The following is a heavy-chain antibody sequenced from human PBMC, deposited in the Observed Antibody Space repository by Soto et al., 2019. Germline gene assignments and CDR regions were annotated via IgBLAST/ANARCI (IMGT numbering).Heavy chain of an antibody. CDR2: ILPIFGTT. D-gene: IGHD3-9*01. CDR3: AGDETGHSYYYYYGMDV. Sequence: QVQLVQSGAEVKKPGSSVKVSCKASGGTFNIYNINWVRQAPVQGLEWMGGILPIFGTTNYAQRFQGRLTIIADDSTSTAYMELSSLRSEDTAVYYCAGDETGHSYYYYYGMDVWGQGTTVTATS. V-gene: IGHV1-69*01. J-gene: IGHJ6*02. CDR1: GGTFNIYN.